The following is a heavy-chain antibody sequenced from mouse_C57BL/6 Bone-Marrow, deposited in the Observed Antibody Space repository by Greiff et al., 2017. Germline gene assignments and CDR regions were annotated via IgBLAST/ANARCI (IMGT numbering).Heavy chain of an antibody. V-gene: IGHV1-64*01. CDR2: IHPNSGST. Sequence: QVQLKQSGAELVKPGASVKLSCKASGYTFTSYWMHWVKQRPGQGLEWIGMIHPNSGSTNYNEKFKSKATLTVDKSSSTAYMELRSLTSEDSAVYFCARDFFAYWGQGTLVTVSA. CDR3: ARDFFAY. CDR1: GYTFTSYW. J-gene: IGHJ3*01.